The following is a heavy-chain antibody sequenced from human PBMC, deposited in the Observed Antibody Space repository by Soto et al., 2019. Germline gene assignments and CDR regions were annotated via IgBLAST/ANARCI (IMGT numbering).Heavy chain of an antibody. J-gene: IGHJ3*02. D-gene: IGHD6-6*01. Sequence: QVQLQQWGAGLLKPSETLSLTCAVYGGSFSGYYWSWIRQPPGKGLEWIGEINHSGSTNYNPSLKSRVTISVDTSKNQFSLKLSSVTAADTAVYYCARGRGEQLVPGRAFDIWGQGTMVTVSS. CDR2: INHSGST. V-gene: IGHV4-34*01. CDR1: GGSFSGYY. CDR3: ARGRGEQLVPGRAFDI.